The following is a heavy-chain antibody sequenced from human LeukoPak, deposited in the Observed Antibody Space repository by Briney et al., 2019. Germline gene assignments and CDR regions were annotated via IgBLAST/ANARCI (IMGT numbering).Heavy chain of an antibody. CDR2: IWYDGSNK. Sequence: GGSLRLSCAASGFTFSTYGMLWVRQAPGKGLEWVAVIWYDGSNKYYADSVKGRFTISRDNSKNTVYLQMNSLRAEDTAMYYCARGLRVEYDFWSGYPDYWGQGTLVTVSS. D-gene: IGHD3-3*01. CDR3: ARGLRVEYDFWSGYPDY. CDR1: GFTFSTYG. V-gene: IGHV3-33*01. J-gene: IGHJ4*02.